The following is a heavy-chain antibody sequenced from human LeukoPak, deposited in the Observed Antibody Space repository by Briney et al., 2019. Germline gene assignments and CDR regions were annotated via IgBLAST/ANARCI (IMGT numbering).Heavy chain of an antibody. CDR1: TFTFSNSY. CDR2: ISSSAGTI. D-gene: IGHD3/OR15-3a*01. J-gene: IGHJ4*02. V-gene: IGHV3-11*01. Sequence: GGSLRLSCVASTFTFSNSYMSWIRQAPGKGQEWISYISSSAGTIFYADSVEGRFTVSRDNTKNSLYLQMNALRADDTAVYYCARTIGTGPLGHFDYWGQGTLVTVS. CDR3: ARTIGTGPLGHFDY.